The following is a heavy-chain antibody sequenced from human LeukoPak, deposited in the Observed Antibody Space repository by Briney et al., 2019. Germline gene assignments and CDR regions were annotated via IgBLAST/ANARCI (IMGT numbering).Heavy chain of an antibody. D-gene: IGHD3-22*01. Sequence: GASVKVSCKASGYTFTGYYMHWVRQAPGQGLEWMGWINPNSGGTNYAQKFQGRVTMTTDTSTSTAYMELRSLRSDDTAMYYCARGGDGSHRRYYYDSSGKHYWGQGTLVTVSS. CDR3: ARGGDGSHRRYYYDSSGKHY. CDR1: GYTFTGYY. J-gene: IGHJ4*02. V-gene: IGHV1-2*02. CDR2: INPNSGGT.